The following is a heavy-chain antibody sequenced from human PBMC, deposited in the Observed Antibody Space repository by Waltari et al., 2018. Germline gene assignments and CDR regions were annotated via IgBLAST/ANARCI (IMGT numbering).Heavy chain of an antibody. Sequence: EVQLVESGGGLVQPGGSLRLSCAASGFTFSSYWMSWVRQAPGKGLEWVANINQDGSEKYYVDSVRGRVTISRDNAKNPLSLQINSLRAEDTAIYYCSRSLDDWGQGTLVTVSS. J-gene: IGHJ4*02. CDR1: GFTFSSYW. CDR3: SRSLDD. V-gene: IGHV3-7*01. CDR2: INQDGSEK.